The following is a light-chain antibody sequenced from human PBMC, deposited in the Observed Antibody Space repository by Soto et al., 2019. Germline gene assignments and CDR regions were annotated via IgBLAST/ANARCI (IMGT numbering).Light chain of an antibody. V-gene: IGLV2-18*02. J-gene: IGLJ1*01. CDR2: DVS. Sequence: QSVLTQPPSVSGSPGQSVTISCTGTSSDVGGYNRVSWYQQPPGKAPKLLIYDVSNRPSGGSTRFSGSKSGNTASLTISGHQAEDEADYYCTSYATGSAYVFGPGTQLTVL. CDR3: TSYATGSAYV. CDR1: SSDVGGYNR.